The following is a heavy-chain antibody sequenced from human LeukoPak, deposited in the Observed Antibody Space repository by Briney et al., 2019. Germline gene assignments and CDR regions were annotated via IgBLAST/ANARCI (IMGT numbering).Heavy chain of an antibody. CDR2: IYGGGST. CDR1: GFTVSSNY. V-gene: IGHV3-66*01. Sequence: GGSLRLSCAASGFTVSSNYMSWVRQAPGKGLERVSVIYGGGSTYYADSVKGRFTISRDNSKNTLYLQMNSLRAEDTAVYYCARDSEYCSSTSCLNWFDPWGQGTLVTVSS. CDR3: ARDSEYCSSTSCLNWFDP. D-gene: IGHD2-2*01. J-gene: IGHJ5*02.